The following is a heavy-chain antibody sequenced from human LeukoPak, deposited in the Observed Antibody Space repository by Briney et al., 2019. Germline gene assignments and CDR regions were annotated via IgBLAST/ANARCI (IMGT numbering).Heavy chain of an antibody. D-gene: IGHD1-26*01. J-gene: IGHJ4*02. Sequence: ASETLSLTCTVSGGSISSYYWSWVRQAPGKELEWIAYIYYSGRTNYNPSLKSRVTMSIDTSKNYFSLNLSSVTAADTAVYYCASTSGSYVFDYWDQGILVTVSS. CDR1: GGSISSYY. V-gene: IGHV4-59*01. CDR2: IYYSGRT. CDR3: ASTSGSYVFDY.